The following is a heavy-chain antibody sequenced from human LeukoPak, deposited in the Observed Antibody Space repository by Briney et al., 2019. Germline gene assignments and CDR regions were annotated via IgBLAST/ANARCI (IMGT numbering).Heavy chain of an antibody. V-gene: IGHV1-8*01. J-gene: IGHJ6*02. Sequence: ASVKVSRKASGYTFTSYDINWVRQATGQGLEWMGWMNPNSGNTGYAQKFQGRVTMTRNTSISTAYMELSSLRSEDTAVYYCARAGGMSIAARPYYYGMDVWGQGTTVTVSS. CDR3: ARAGGMSIAARPYYYGMDV. CDR1: GYTFTSYD. D-gene: IGHD6-6*01. CDR2: MNPNSGNT.